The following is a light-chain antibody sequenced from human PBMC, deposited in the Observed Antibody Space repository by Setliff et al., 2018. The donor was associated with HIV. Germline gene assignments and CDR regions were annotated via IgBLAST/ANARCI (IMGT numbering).Light chain of an antibody. CDR3: CSNTGSNTYV. CDR1: SSDVGAYNY. Sequence: QSVLTQPASVSGSPGQSITISCTGTSSDVGAYNYVSWYQQHPGKAPNLIIYYVSDRPSGVSHRFSGSKSGNTAPLTISGLQAEDEADYYCCSNTGSNTYVFGTGTKVTV. J-gene: IGLJ1*01. CDR2: YVS. V-gene: IGLV2-14*03.